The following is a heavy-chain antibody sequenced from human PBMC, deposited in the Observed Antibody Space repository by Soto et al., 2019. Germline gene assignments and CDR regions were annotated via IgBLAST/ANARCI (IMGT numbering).Heavy chain of an antibody. V-gene: IGHV1-69*13. CDR2: IIPIFGTA. CDR1: GGTFSIYA. Sequence: ASVKVSCKASGGTFSIYAISCVRQAPGQGLEWMGGIIPIFGTANYAQKFQGRVTITADESTSTAYMELSSLRSEDTAVYYCARGNDILTGYRDYYYSYGMDVWPQGTTVSVSS. J-gene: IGHJ6*01. CDR3: ARGNDILTGYRDYYYSYGMDV. D-gene: IGHD3-9*01.